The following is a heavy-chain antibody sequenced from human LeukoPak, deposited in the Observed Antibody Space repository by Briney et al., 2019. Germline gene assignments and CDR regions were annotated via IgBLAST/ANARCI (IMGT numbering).Heavy chain of an antibody. CDR1: GFSFSSYW. D-gene: IGHD3-9*01. Sequence: GGSLRLSCAASGFSFSSYWMYWVRQVPGKGLVWVSRINSDARSTSYADSVKGRFTISRDNAKNSLYLQMTSLRAEDTALYYCAKDRQGVLTGYGATDYWGQGTLVTVSS. CDR2: INSDARST. J-gene: IGHJ4*02. CDR3: AKDRQGVLTGYGATDY. V-gene: IGHV3-74*01.